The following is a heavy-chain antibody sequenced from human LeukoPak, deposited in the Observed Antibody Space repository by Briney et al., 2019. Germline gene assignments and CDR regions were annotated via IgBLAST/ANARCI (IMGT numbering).Heavy chain of an antibody. CDR3: ARDPPSDYYDSSGYLDY. J-gene: IGHJ4*02. CDR1: GFTFSRYK. CDR2: ISSSSSYT. V-gene: IGHV3-21*01. D-gene: IGHD3-22*01. Sequence: GGSLRLSCAVSGFTFSRYKMNWVRQAPGKGLEWVSSISSSSSYTHYADSVKGRFTISRDNAKNSLYLQMNSLRAEDTAVYYCARDPPSDYYDSSGYLDYWGQGTLVTVSS.